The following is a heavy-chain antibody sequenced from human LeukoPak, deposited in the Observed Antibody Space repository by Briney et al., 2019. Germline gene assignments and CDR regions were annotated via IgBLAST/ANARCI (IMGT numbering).Heavy chain of an antibody. CDR3: ATERVAADTTAIGGFDP. D-gene: IGHD6-13*01. V-gene: IGHV4-34*01. J-gene: IGHJ5*02. CDR2: INHGGST. Sequence: SETLSLTCAVYGGSFSAYYWTWIRQPPGKGLEWIGEINHGGSTNYNPSLKSRVTISVDTSKNQFSLKLSSVTAADTAVYYCATERVAADTTAIGGFDPWGQGTLVTVSS. CDR1: GGSFSAYY.